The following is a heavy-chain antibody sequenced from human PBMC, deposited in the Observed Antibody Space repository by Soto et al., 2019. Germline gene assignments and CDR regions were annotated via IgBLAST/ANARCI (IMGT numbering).Heavy chain of an antibody. J-gene: IGHJ4*02. V-gene: IGHV3-23*01. Sequence: GSLRLSCAASGFTFSSYAMSWVRQAPGKGLEWVSAISGSGGSTYYADSVKGRFTISRDNSKNTLYLQMNSLRAEDTAVYYCASPRASYYYDSSGYYRQLDYWGQGTLVTVSS. D-gene: IGHD3-22*01. CDR2: ISGSGGST. CDR1: GFTFSSYA. CDR3: ASPRASYYYDSSGYYRQLDY.